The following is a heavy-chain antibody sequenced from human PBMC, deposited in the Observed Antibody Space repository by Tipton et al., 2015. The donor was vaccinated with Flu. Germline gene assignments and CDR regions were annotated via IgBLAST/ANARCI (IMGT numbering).Heavy chain of an antibody. J-gene: IGHJ3*02. V-gene: IGHV3-48*03. CDR3: AREGDWATGSCYAVDAFEI. CDR2: IGPSGSPR. Sequence: QLVQSGGGSVQPGGSLRLSCAASGFRFSDYEMNWVRQAPGKGLEWLAYIGPSGSPRYYADSMKGRFTISRDNAKNSLYLEMNSLRAEDTAVYYCAREGDWATGSCYAVDAFEIWGRGTMVTVSS. CDR1: GFRFSDYE. D-gene: IGHD2-15*01.